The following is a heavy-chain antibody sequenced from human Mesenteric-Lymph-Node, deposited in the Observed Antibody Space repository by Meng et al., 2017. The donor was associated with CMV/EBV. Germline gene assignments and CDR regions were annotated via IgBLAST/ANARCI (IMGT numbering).Heavy chain of an antibody. CDR2: ISAYNDNR. V-gene: IGHV1-18*01. Sequence: ASVKVSCKASGYTFTDYGISWVRQAPGQGFEWMGWISAYNDNRNTAQKFQGRVTMTTDTSTSTAYMELRSLRSDDTAVYYCARRGLGYCTSSSCQRDIYYFYGMDVWGQGTTVTVSS. D-gene: IGHD2-15*01. J-gene: IGHJ6*02. CDR1: GYTFTDYG. CDR3: ARRGLGYCTSSSCQRDIYYFYGMDV.